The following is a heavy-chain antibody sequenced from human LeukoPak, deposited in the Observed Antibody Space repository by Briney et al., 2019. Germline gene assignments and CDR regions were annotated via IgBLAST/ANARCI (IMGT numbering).Heavy chain of an antibody. CDR2: INPNSGGT. D-gene: IGHD3-22*01. V-gene: IGHV1-2*02. CDR3: ARQYYYDSSGLDY. J-gene: IGHJ4*02. CDR1: GYTFTGYY. Sequence: GASVKVSCKASGYTFTGYYMHWVRQAPGQGLEWMGWINPNSGGTNYAQKFQGRVTITRDTSISTAYMELSRLRSDDTAVYYCARQYYYDSSGLDYWGQGTLVTVSS.